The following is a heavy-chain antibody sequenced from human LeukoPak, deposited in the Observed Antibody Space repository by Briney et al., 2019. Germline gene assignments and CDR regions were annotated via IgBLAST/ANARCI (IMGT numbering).Heavy chain of an antibody. CDR1: GFTVSSNY. V-gene: IGHV3-66*01. D-gene: IGHD4-17*01. CDR2: IYSGGST. Sequence: GGSLRLSCSVSGFTVSSNYMSWVRQAPGKGLEWVSVIYSGGSTYYADSVKGRFTISRDNSKNTLYLQLNSLRAEDTAVYYCARDMTTVTTGDYWGQGTLVTVSS. J-gene: IGHJ4*02. CDR3: ARDMTTVTTGDY.